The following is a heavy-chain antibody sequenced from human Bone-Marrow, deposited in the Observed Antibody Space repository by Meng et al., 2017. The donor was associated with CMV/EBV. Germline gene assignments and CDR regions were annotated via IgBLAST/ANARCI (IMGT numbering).Heavy chain of an antibody. CDR2: IRFDGSKK. Sequence: GGSLRLSCAASTFTFSSYSIHWVRQAPGKGLEWVAFIRFDGSKKYYADSVKGRFTISRDNSKNTLYLQMNSVRAEDTAVYYCAKDVSPYSSSTLPMAHWGQGTLVTVSS. CDR1: TFTFSSYS. V-gene: IGHV3-30*02. D-gene: IGHD6-6*01. CDR3: AKDVSPYSSSTLPMAH. J-gene: IGHJ4*02.